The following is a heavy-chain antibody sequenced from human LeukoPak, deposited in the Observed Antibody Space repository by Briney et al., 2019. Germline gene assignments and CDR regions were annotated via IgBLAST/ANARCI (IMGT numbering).Heavy chain of an antibody. CDR2: ISSSSSTI. J-gene: IGHJ5*02. Sequence: VGSLRLSCAASGFAFSSYSMNWVRQAPGKGLEWVSYISSSSSTIYYADSVKGRFTISRDNAKNSLYLQMNSLRAEDTAVYYCARGTDWFDPWGQGTLVTVSS. CDR1: GFAFSSYS. CDR3: ARGTDWFDP. V-gene: IGHV3-48*01.